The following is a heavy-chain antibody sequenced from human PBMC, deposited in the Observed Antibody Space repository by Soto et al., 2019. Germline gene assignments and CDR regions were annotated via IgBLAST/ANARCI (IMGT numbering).Heavy chain of an antibody. J-gene: IGHJ3*01. CDR3: VTSMIFSMPSRFDF. V-gene: IGHV1-69*02. Sequence: SVKVSCKASGGTFSSYTISWVRQAPGQGLEWMGRIIPILGIANYAQKFQGRVTITADKSTSTAYMELSSLRSEDTAVYYCVTSMIFSMPSRFDFWGQGTMVTVSS. CDR2: IIPILGIA. D-gene: IGHD3-9*01. CDR1: GGTFSSYT.